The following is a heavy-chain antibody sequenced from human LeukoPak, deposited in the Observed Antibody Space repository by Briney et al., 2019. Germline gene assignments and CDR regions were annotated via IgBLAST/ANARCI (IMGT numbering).Heavy chain of an antibody. V-gene: IGHV1-69*13. J-gene: IGHJ6*02. D-gene: IGHD6-13*01. Sequence: SVKVSCKASGGTFSSYAISWVRQAPGQGLEWMGGIIPIFGTANYAQKFQGRVTITADESTSTAYMELSSLRSEDTAVYYCATAAGTFYYCYGMDVWGQGTTVTVSS. CDR3: ATAAGTFYYCYGMDV. CDR2: IIPIFGTA. CDR1: GGTFSSYA.